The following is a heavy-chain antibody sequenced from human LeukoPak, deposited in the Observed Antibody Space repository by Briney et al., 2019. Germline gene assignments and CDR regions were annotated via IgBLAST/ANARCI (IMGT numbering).Heavy chain of an antibody. CDR1: GFTFSSHA. Sequence: GGSLRLSCAASGFTFSSHAMVWVRQAPGKGLEWVSFISHDGSESFHADSVKGRFTISRDNSKNTLYLQMNSLRAEDTAVYYCAKSGSMAPGDYYYYYMDVWGKGTTVTISS. CDR3: AKSGSMAPGDYYYYYMDV. D-gene: IGHD2/OR15-2a*01. CDR2: ISHDGSES. V-gene: IGHV3-30-3*02. J-gene: IGHJ6*03.